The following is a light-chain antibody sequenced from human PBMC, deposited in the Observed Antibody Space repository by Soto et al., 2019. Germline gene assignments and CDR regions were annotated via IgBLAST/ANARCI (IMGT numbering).Light chain of an antibody. V-gene: IGKV3-20*01. CDR1: QSVSISY. J-gene: IGKJ1*01. CDR3: QQYGSSPPWT. CDR2: GAS. Sequence: EIVLTQSPGTLSLSPGERATLSCRASQSVSISYLACYQQKPGQAPRLLIYGASSRATGIPDRFSGSGSGTDFTLTISRLEPEDFAVYYCQQYGSSPPWTFGQGTKVDI.